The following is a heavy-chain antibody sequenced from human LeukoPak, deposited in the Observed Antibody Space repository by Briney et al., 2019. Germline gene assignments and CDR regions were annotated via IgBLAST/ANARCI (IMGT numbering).Heavy chain of an antibody. CDR1: GGSISSSSNY. CDR2: IYYSGST. Sequence: SETLSLTCTVSGGSISSSSNYWGWIRQPPGKGLEWIGSIYYSGSTYYNPSLKSRVTISVDTSKNQFSLKLSSVTAADTAVYYCARGRGPSSGWFSAPLDYYYGMDVWGQGTTVTVSS. CDR3: ARGRGPSSGWFSAPLDYYYGMDV. J-gene: IGHJ6*02. V-gene: IGHV4-39*07. D-gene: IGHD6-19*01.